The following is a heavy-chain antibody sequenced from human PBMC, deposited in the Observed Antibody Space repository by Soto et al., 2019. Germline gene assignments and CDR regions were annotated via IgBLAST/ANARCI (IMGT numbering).Heavy chain of an antibody. V-gene: IGHV4-39*01. CDR1: GDSSGRSSYY. CDR3: STQEVGGSYVYTFYP. D-gene: IGHD1-26*01. CDR2: IYYSGST. J-gene: IGHJ5*02. Sequence: PSETLSLTCTVSGDSSGRSSYYCGWIRQPPGKGLEWIGSIYYSGSTYYNPSLKTRVTISVDTSKNQISLKLRSVTAADTAVYYCSTQEVGGSYVYTFYPWGQGTLVT.